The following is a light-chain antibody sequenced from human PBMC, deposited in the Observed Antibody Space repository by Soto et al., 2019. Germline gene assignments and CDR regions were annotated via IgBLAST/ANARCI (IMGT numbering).Light chain of an antibody. CDR3: QQSYSTPPYT. CDR1: QSISSY. CDR2: AAS. J-gene: IGKJ2*01. V-gene: IGKV1-39*01. Sequence: DIPMTQSPSSLSASVGDRVTITCRASQSISSYLNWYQQKPGKAPKLLIYAASSLQSGVPSRFSGSGSRTDFPLTISSLHPEDFATYSCQQSYSTPPYTFGQGTKLEIK.